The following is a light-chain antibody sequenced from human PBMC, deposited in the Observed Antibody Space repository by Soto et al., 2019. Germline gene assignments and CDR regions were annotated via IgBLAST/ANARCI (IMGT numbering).Light chain of an antibody. CDR2: EVS. CDR3: SSYTSSRTWV. Sequence: QSALTQPASVSGSPGQSITISCTGTSSDIGDYNYVSWYQQHPGKAPKLMIYEVSNRPSGASDRFSGSKSGHTASLTISGVEAEHEAHYYCSSYTSSRTWVFGGGTKLTVL. CDR1: SSDIGDYNY. J-gene: IGLJ3*02. V-gene: IGLV2-14*01.